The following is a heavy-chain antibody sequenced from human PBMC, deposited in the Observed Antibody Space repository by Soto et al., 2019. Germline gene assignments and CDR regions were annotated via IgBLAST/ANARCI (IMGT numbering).Heavy chain of an antibody. J-gene: IGHJ6*02. Sequence: GASVKVSCKASGYTFTSYYMHWVRQAPGQGLEWMGIINPSGGSTSYAQKFQGRVTMTRDTSTSTVYMELSSLRSEDTAVYYCAATIIAVGGSGYYGLDVWGQGTTVTVSS. CDR2: INPSGGST. CDR1: GYTFTSYY. V-gene: IGHV1-46*01. D-gene: IGHD6-19*01. CDR3: AATIIAVGGSGYYGLDV.